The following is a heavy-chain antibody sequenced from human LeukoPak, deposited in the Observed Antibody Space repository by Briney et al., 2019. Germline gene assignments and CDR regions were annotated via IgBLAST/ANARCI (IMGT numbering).Heavy chain of an antibody. CDR3: ARDEEGGSYPLDY. CDR1: GFTFSSYA. Sequence: GGSPRLSCAASGFTFSSYAMHWVRQAPGKGLEWVAVISYDGSNKYYADSVKGRFTISRDNSKNTLYLQMNSLRAEDTALYYCARDEEGGSYPLDYWGQGTLVTVSS. D-gene: IGHD1-26*01. J-gene: IGHJ4*02. CDR2: ISYDGSNK. V-gene: IGHV3-30*04.